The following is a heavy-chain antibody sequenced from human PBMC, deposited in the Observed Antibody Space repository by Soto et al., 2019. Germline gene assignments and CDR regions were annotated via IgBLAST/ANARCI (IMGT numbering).Heavy chain of an antibody. J-gene: IGHJ4*02. D-gene: IGHD3-3*01. Sequence: EVQLLESGGGLVQPGGSLRLSCAASGFTFSSYAMSWVRQAPGKGLEWVSTISGSGGSTYYADSVKGRFTISRDNSKNTLYLQMNSLTAEDTAVYYCAKDGAPREWLSQGYWGQGTLVTVSS. CDR1: GFTFSSYA. CDR3: AKDGAPREWLSQGY. CDR2: ISGSGGST. V-gene: IGHV3-23*01.